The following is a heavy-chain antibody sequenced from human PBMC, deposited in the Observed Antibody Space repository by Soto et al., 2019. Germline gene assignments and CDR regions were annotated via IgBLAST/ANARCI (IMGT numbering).Heavy chain of an antibody. CDR1: GFTFSNYA. D-gene: IGHD4-17*01. Sequence: EVQLLESGGGLVQPGGSPRLSCAASGFTFSNYAMSWVRQAPGKGLEWVSSISGSGGSTFYADSVKGRFTXXXXXXXXXXXXXXXXXXXXXXXXXYCAKEQKIVTSGDAFDIWGQGTRVTVSS. J-gene: IGHJ3*02. V-gene: IGHV3-23*01. CDR3: AKEQKIVTSGDAFDI. CDR2: ISGSGGST.